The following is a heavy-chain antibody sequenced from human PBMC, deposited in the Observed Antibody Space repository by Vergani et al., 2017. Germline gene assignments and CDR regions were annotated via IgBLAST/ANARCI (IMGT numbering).Heavy chain of an antibody. CDR2: IFSNDEK. CDR1: GFPLSNARMG. Sequence: QVTLKESGPVLVKPTEILTLICTVSGFPLSNARMGVSWIGQPPGKALEWLAHIFSNDEKSYSTSLKSRLTISKDTSKSQVVLTMTNMDPVDTATYYCARNNRGYSYGPRGFDYWGQGTLVTVSS. CDR3: ARNNRGYSYGPRGFDY. D-gene: IGHD5-18*01. V-gene: IGHV2-26*01. J-gene: IGHJ4*02.